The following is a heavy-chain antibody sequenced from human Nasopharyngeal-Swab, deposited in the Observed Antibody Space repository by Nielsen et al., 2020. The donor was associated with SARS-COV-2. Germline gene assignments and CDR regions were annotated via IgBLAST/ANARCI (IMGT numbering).Heavy chain of an antibody. CDR3: ARGQGPRHYYDSSGYYYDVLGRGYYFGY. V-gene: IGHV4-34*01. Sequence: RQAPGKGLEWVGEINQSGSTNYNPSLKSRVTISVDTSKNQFSLKLSSVTAADTAVYYCARGQGPRHYYDSSGYYYDVLGRGYYFGYWGQGTLVTVSS. D-gene: IGHD3-22*01. J-gene: IGHJ4*02. CDR2: INQSGST.